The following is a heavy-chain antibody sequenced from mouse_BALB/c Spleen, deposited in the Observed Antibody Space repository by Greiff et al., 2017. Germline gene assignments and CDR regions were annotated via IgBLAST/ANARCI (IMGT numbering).Heavy chain of an antibody. V-gene: IGHV1-80*01. CDR1: GYAFSSYW. CDR3: ARNWEKAWFAY. D-gene: IGHD4-1*01. J-gene: IGHJ3*01. CDR2: IYPGDGDT. Sequence: VKLQQSGAELVRPGSSVKISCKASGYAFSSYWMNWVKQRPGQGLEWIGQIYPGDGDTNYNGKFKGKATLTADKSSSTAYMQLSSLTSEDSAVYFCARNWEKAWFAYWGQGTLVTVSA.